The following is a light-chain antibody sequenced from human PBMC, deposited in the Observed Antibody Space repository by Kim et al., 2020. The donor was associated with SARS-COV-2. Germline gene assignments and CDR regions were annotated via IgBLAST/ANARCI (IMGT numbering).Light chain of an antibody. CDR1: QGISSA. J-gene: IGKJ1*01. Sequence: GDRVSITCRASQGISSALAWYQQKPGKAPKLLIHGASSLESAVPSRFSGSGSGTEFTLTISSLQPDDVATYYCQQYSIYWTFGQGTKV. CDR3: QQYSIYWT. V-gene: IGKV1-13*02. CDR2: GAS.